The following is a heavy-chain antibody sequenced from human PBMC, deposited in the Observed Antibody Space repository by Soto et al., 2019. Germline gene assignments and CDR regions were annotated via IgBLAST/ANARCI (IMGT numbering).Heavy chain of an antibody. Sequence: QVQLVESGGGVVQPGRSLRLSCAASGFTFSSYGMHWVRQAPGKGLEWVAVISYDGSNKYYADSVKGRFTISRDNSKNTLYLQMNSLRAEDTAVYYCAKETSIPVVDYWGQGTLVTVSS. V-gene: IGHV3-30*18. CDR2: ISYDGSNK. J-gene: IGHJ4*02. CDR3: AKETSIPVVDY. D-gene: IGHD2-21*01. CDR1: GFTFSSYG.